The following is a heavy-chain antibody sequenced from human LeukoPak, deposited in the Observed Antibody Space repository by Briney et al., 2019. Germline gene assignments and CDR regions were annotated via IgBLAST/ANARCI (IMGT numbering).Heavy chain of an antibody. CDR3: AREDYDISFGMDV. V-gene: IGHV4-59*01. CDR1: AGSFSSDY. D-gene: IGHD3-9*01. J-gene: IGHJ6*02. Sequence: PSETRSLTCSVSAGSFSSDYWSCIRQPPGKGLEWIGYISYSGSTKYNPSLKSRVTISVDTSKKQFSLNLRSVTAADTAVYYCAREDYDISFGMDVWGQGTTVTVSS. CDR2: ISYSGST.